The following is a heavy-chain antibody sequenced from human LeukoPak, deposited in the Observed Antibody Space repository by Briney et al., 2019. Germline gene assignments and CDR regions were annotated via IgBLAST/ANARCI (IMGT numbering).Heavy chain of an antibody. J-gene: IGHJ4*02. CDR1: GFTFSSYG. D-gene: IGHD6-13*01. CDR3: AKAVLQQLGPEIDY. CDR2: IRYDGSNK. V-gene: IGHV3-30*02. Sequence: GGSLRLSCAASGFTFSSYGMHWVRQAPGKGLEWVAFIRYDGSNKYYADSVKGRFTISRDNSKNTLYLQMNSLRAEDTAVYYCAKAVLQQLGPEIDYWGQGTLVTVSS.